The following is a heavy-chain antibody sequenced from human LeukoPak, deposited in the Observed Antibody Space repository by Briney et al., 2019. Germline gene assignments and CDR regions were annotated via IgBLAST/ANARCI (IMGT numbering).Heavy chain of an antibody. V-gene: IGHV3-7*01. CDR2: IKEDGTTI. Sequence: GGSLRLSCAASGFAFGAHSMNWVRQAPGKGPEWVANIKEDGTTIYYVDSVKGRFTISRDNAKNSLYLQMNSVRDEDTAVYYCARVVDYGWFDPWGQGTLVAVSS. CDR1: GFAFGAHS. D-gene: IGHD3-16*01. CDR3: ARVVDYGWFDP. J-gene: IGHJ5*02.